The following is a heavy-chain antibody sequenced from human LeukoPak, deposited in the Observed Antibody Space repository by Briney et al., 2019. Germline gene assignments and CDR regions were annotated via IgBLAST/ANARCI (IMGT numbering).Heavy chain of an antibody. CDR3: ARDTYRFYDY. CDR2: IQENGSEK. J-gene: IGHJ4*02. CDR1: GFTFTSYW. Sequence: GGSLRLSCAASGFTFTSYWMSWVRQAPGKGLEWVANIQENGSEKYYADSVKGRFTISRDNDKNSLYLHMNSLRAEDTAVYYCARDTYRFYDYWGQGTLVTVSS. V-gene: IGHV3-7*01.